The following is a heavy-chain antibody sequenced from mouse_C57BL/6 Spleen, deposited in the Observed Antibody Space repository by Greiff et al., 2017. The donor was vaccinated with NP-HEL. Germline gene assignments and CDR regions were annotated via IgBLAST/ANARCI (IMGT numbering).Heavy chain of an antibody. J-gene: IGHJ2*01. CDR1: GFTFSSYG. D-gene: IGHD2-3*01. V-gene: IGHV5-6*01. Sequence: EVQGVESGGDLVKPGGSLKLSCAASGFTFSSYGMSWVRQTPDKRLEWVATISSGGSYTYYPDSVKGRFTISRDNAKNTLYLQMSSLKSEDTAMYYCARLMGYYFDYWGQGTTLTVSS. CDR2: ISSGGSYT. CDR3: ARLMGYYFDY.